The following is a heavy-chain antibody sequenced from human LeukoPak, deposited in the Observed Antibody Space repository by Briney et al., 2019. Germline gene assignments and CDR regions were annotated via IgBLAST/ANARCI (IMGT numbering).Heavy chain of an antibody. CDR1: GFTFSTCW. CDR2: INQDGSEK. V-gene: IGHV3-7*01. CDR3: ARAGSVGSVDY. J-gene: IGHJ4*02. Sequence: PGRSLRLSCAASGFTFSTCWMGWVRQAPGKGLEWVASINQDGSEKYYVDSVKGRFTISRDNAKNSLYLQMNSLRGEDTAVYYCARAGSVGSVDYWGQGTLVTVSS. D-gene: IGHD1-26*01.